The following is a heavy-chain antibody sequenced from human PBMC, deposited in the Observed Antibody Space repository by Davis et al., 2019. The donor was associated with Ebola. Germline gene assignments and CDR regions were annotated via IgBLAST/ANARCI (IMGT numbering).Heavy chain of an antibody. D-gene: IGHD1-26*01. J-gene: IGHJ4*02. CDR1: GYSLTSYW. CDR2: IYPGDSDT. Sequence: GESLKTSCKGSGYSLTSYWIGRVRQMPGKGLEWMGIIYPGDSDTRYSPSFQGQVIISADKSISTAYLQWSSLKASDTAMYYCARHEEVRGVDYWGQGTLVTVSS. V-gene: IGHV5-51*01. CDR3: ARHEEVRGVDY.